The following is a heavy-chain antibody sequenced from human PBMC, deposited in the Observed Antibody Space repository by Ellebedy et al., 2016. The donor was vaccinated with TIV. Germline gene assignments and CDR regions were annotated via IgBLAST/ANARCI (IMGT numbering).Heavy chain of an antibody. D-gene: IGHD6-13*01. CDR2: ISYDGSTK. CDR3: ARDPFRVAAAWFGMDV. V-gene: IGHV3-30*01. CDR1: GFTFSSYA. J-gene: IGHJ6*02. Sequence: GESLKISCAASGFTFSSYAMHWVRQAPGKGLEWVAVISYDGSTKYYADSVKGRFTISRDNSKNTLYLQMNSLRAEDTAVYYCARDPFRVAAAWFGMDVWGQGTTVTVSS.